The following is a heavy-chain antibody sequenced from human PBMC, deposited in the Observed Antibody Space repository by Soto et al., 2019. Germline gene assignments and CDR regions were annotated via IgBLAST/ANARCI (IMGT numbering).Heavy chain of an antibody. Sequence: SETLSLTCAVYGGSFSVYYWSWIRQPPGKVLDLIGEINHSRITNYXXSLKSRVXXSLATSKNQFXLKLSXLSAADTPVYYCARGQSSLLLDCWRQGVLVTVSS. D-gene: IGHD2-8*02. J-gene: IGHJ4*02. CDR2: INHSRIT. CDR1: GGSFSVYY. CDR3: ARGQSSLLLDC. V-gene: IGHV4-34*01.